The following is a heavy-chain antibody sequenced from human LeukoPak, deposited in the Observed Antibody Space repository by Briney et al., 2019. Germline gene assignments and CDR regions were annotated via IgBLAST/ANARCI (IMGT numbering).Heavy chain of an antibody. CDR2: IYYSGST. CDR3: ARGGEKPHYYLDY. V-gene: IGHV4-39*01. CDR1: GGSISSSSYY. J-gene: IGHJ4*02. D-gene: IGHD3-10*01. Sequence: SETLSLTCTVSGGSISSSSYYWGWIRQPPGKGLEWIGSIYYSGSTYYNPSLKSRVTISVDTSKNQFSLKLSSVTAADTAVYYCARGGEKPHYYLDYWGQGTLVTVSS.